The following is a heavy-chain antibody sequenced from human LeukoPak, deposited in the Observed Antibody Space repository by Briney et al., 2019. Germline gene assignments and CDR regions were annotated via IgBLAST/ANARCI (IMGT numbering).Heavy chain of an antibody. CDR2: IYYSGST. V-gene: IGHV4-39*01. J-gene: IGHJ3*02. Sequence: SETLSLTCTVSGGSISSSSYYRGWIRQPPGKGLEWIGSIYYSGSTYYNPSLKSRVTISVDTSKNQFSLKLSSVTAADTAVYYCARRGYYDSSGRHAFDIWGQGTMVTVSS. CDR1: GGSISSSSYY. D-gene: IGHD3-22*01. CDR3: ARRGYYDSSGRHAFDI.